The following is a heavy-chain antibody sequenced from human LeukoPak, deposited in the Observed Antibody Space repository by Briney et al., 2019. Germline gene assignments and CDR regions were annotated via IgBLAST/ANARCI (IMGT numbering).Heavy chain of an antibody. D-gene: IGHD2-2*01. J-gene: IGHJ6*01. Sequence: GGSLRLSCAASGFTFSSYSMNWVRQAPGKGLEWVSSISSSSSYIYYADSVKGRFTISRDNAKNSLYLQMNSLRAEDTAVYYCARVVLDIVVVPAAPWMDVWGXGTTVTVSS. V-gene: IGHV3-21*01. CDR3: ARVVLDIVVVPAAPWMDV. CDR2: ISSSSSYI. CDR1: GFTFSSYS.